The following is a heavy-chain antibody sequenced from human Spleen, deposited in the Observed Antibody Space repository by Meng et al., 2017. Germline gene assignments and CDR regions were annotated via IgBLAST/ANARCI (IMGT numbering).Heavy chain of an antibody. J-gene: IGHJ5*02. CDR1: GDPSSSRGW. CDR2: ISQGSGRT. Sequence: GQREGWVPGLGRPSGTSSLTCAVTGDPSSSRGWWSWVRQPPGKGLEWIGEISQGSGRTNYNPSLKSRVTISLDKSKNQFSLNVNSVTAADTAVYYCVRNEGYSFGAWGQGTLVTVSS. D-gene: IGHD2-15*01. V-gene: IGHV4-4*02. CDR3: VRNEGYSFGA.